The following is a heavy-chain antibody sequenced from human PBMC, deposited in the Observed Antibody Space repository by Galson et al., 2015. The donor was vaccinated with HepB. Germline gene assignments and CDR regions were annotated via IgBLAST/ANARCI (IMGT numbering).Heavy chain of an antibody. J-gene: IGHJ3*02. Sequence: TLSLTCTVSGGSISSGGYYWSWIRQHPGKGLEWIGYIYYSGSTYYNPSLKSRVTISVDTSKNQFSLKLSSVTAADTAVYYCAREGIAAAGTRSDAFDIWGQGTMVAVSS. CDR3: AREGIAAAGTRSDAFDI. V-gene: IGHV4-31*03. D-gene: IGHD6-13*01. CDR1: GGSISSGGYY. CDR2: IYYSGST.